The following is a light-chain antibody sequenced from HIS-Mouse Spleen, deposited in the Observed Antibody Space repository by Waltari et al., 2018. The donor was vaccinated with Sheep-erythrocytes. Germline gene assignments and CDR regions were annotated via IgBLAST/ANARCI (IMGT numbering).Light chain of an antibody. CDR3: QQYNSYPWT. CDR1: QSISSW. V-gene: IGKV1-5*03. Sequence: DIQMTQSPSTLSASVGDRVTITCRASQSISSWLAWYQQKPGKAPKLLIYQASSLESWVPSRFSGSGSGTEFTLTISSLQPDDFATYYCQQYNSYPWTFGQGTKVEIK. CDR2: QAS. J-gene: IGKJ1*01.